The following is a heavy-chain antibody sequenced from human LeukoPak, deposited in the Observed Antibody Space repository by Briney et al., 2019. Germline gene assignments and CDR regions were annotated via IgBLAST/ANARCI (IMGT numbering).Heavy chain of an antibody. Sequence: GSLRLSFAASGFPFDYYTMHWGRPAPGKGVEGGSLILRDGVTSSYADSVKGPFTISRDNSKNSLYLQMNSLRTEHTALYYCAKGDSSRYYGRRGIDYWGQGTLVTVSS. V-gene: IGHV3-43*01. CDR2: ILRDGVTS. J-gene: IGHJ4*02. CDR1: GFPFDYYT. D-gene: IGHD3-22*01. CDR3: AKGDSSRYYGRRGIDY.